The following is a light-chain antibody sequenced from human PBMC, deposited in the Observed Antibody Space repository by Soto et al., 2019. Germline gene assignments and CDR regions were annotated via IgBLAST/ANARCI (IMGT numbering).Light chain of an antibody. V-gene: IGKV3-20*01. CDR1: QIVSTTF. J-gene: IGKJ4*01. CDR2: GAF. CDR3: QQSGSTPFA. Sequence: EVVLTQSPGPLSSSVGARATLSCRASQIVSTTFLAWDQQRPDQAPTLLISGAFSRDTGIPDRFSGGGSETDFTLTISRLESEDSAVYYCQQSGSTPFAFGGWTKVEI.